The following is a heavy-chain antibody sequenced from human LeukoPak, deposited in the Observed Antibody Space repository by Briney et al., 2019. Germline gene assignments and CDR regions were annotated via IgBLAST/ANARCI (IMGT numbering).Heavy chain of an antibody. CDR3: ARSIAARSGVFDY. CDR2: INPNSGGT. V-gene: IGHV1-2*02. Sequence: ASVKVSCKASGYTLTGYYMHWVRQAPGQGLEWMGWINPNSGGTNYAQKFQGRVTMTRDTSISTAYMELSRLRSDDTAVYYCARSIAARSGVFDYWGQGTLVTVSS. J-gene: IGHJ4*02. CDR1: GYTLTGYY. D-gene: IGHD6-6*01.